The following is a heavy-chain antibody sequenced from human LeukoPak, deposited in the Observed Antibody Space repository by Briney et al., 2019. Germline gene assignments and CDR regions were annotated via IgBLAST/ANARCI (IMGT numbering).Heavy chain of an antibody. CDR3: ARVGSYYYDSIRIFEGGHYYYYMDV. D-gene: IGHD3-22*01. J-gene: IGHJ6*03. V-gene: IGHV4-59*01. Sequence: PSETLSLTCTVSGGSISSYYWSWIRQPPGKGLEWIGYIYYSGSTNYNPSLKSRVTISVDTSKNQFSLKLSSVTAADTAVYYCARVGSYYYDSIRIFEGGHYYYYMDVWGKGTTVTISS. CDR1: GGSISSYY. CDR2: IYYSGST.